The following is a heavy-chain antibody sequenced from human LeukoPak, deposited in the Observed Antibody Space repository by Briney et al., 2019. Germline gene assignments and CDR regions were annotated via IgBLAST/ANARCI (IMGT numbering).Heavy chain of an antibody. V-gene: IGHV4-39*07. CDR3: ARDRGTWNDDGFDY. CDR2: IYISGST. D-gene: IGHD1-1*01. J-gene: IGHJ4*02. Sequence: SETLSLTCTVSGGSISTSSYYWGWVRQPPGKGLEWIGRIYISGSTNYNPSLKSRVTMSVDTSKNQFSLKLSSVTAADTAVYYCARDRGTWNDDGFDYWGQGTLVTVSS. CDR1: GGSISTSSYY.